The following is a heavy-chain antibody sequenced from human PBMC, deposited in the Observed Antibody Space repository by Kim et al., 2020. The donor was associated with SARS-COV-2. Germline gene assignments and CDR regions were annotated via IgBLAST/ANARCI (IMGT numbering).Heavy chain of an antibody. CDR1: GFTFSSYG. CDR3: ARDGTYRAVWFGELLYWWFDP. J-gene: IGHJ5*02. CDR2: ISYDGSNK. V-gene: IGHV3-33*05. D-gene: IGHD3-10*01. Sequence: GGSLRLSCAASGFTFSSYGMHWVRQAPGKGLEWVAVISYDGSNKYYADSVKGRFTISRDNSKNTLYLQMNSLSAEDTAVYYCARDGTYRAVWFGELLYWWFDPWGQGTLVTVSS.